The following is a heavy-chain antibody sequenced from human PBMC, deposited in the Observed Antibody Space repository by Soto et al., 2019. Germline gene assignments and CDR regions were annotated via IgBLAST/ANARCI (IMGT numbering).Heavy chain of an antibody. V-gene: IGHV3-74*01. J-gene: IGHJ6*02. D-gene: IGHD2-15*01. Sequence: SLRLSCAASGFTFSTHWMHWVRQAPGKGLVWVSRINSDGSSTTYEDSVKGRFTISRDNAKNTLYLQMNSLSAEDTAVYYCVLPTGDYYSGMDVWGQGTTVTVSS. CDR1: GFTFSTHW. CDR3: VLPTGDYYSGMDV. CDR2: INSDGSST.